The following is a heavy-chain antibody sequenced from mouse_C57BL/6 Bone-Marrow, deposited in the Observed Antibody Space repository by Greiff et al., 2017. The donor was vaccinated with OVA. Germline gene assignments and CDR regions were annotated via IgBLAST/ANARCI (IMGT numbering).Heavy chain of an antibody. CDR2: INPNNGGT. CDR1: GYTFTDYY. CDR3: ARFVGVRYYAMDY. V-gene: IGHV1-26*01. D-gene: IGHD2-2*01. J-gene: IGHJ4*01. Sequence: VQLQQSGPELVKPGASVKISCKASGYTFTDYYMNWVKQSPGKSLEWIGDINPNNGGTSYNQKFKGKATLTVDKSSSTAYMERRSLTAEDAAVYYCARFVGVRYYAMDYWGQGTSVTVSS.